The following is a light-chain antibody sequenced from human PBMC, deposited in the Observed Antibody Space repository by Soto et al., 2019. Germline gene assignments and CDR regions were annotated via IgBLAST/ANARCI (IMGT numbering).Light chain of an antibody. V-gene: IGKV3-20*01. J-gene: IGKJ1*01. Sequence: IVLTQSPGTLSLSPGDRATLSCGASQTVSGYYLAWYQQKPGQVPRLLIYGASSRASGIPDRFSGSGSGTDFALTIRRLEPEDFAVYYCQQYFKSPSTFGQGTKVDIK. CDR3: QQYFKSPST. CDR1: QTVSGYY. CDR2: GAS.